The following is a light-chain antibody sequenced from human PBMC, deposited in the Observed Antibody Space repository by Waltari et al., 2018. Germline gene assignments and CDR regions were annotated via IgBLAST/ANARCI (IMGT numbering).Light chain of an antibody. CDR1: TSDFGSYNY. CDR2: DIN. V-gene: IGLV2-11*01. J-gene: IGLJ3*02. Sequence: QSALTQPRSVSGSPGQSVTISCTGTTSDFGSYNYVSWYQQHPAPAPKLIMYDINKRASWVPESCSGSKSANTAALTIAGLQAEDGADYYCGTNIYWVFGGGTKLTVL. CDR3: GTNIYWV.